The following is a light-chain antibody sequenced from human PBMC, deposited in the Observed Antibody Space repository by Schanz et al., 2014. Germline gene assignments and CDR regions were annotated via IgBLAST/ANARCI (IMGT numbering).Light chain of an antibody. J-gene: IGLJ2*01. CDR3: AAWDDSSNSRV. V-gene: IGLV1-40*01. Sequence: QSVLTQPPSVSGAPGQRVTISCTGSSSNIGAGYEVHWYQQLPGTAPKLLIYGNNNRPLGVPDRFSGSKSGTSASLAISGLQSEDEAGYYCAAWDDSSNSRVFGGGTKLTVL. CDR1: SSNIGAGYE. CDR2: GNN.